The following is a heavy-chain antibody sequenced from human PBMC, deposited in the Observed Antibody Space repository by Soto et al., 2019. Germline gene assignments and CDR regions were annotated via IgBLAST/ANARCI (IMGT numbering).Heavy chain of an antibody. D-gene: IGHD3-10*01. CDR3: ARVRVIRGVIPSHFGL. Sequence: QAHLAQSGAEVKRPGSSVTVSCKASGGTFNSYGISWVRQAPGQGLDWMGVILPLYGTVNYAQKFQGRVSITADKSTSTACMDLNSLRSDDTAVYYCARVRVIRGVIPSHFGLWGKGTLVPVSS. J-gene: IGHJ4*02. CDR1: GGTFNSYG. V-gene: IGHV1-69*06. CDR2: ILPLYGTV.